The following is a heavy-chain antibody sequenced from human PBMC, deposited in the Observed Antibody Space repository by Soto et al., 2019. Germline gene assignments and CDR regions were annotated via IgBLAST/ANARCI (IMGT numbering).Heavy chain of an antibody. J-gene: IGHJ3*02. CDR3: ATTPLWFWSPFAFDI. CDR2: MNPNSGNT. V-gene: IGHV1-8*01. Sequence: ASVKVSCKASGYTFTSYDINWMRQATGQGLERMGWMNPNSGNTGYAQKFQGRVTMTRNTSISTAYMELSSLRSDDTAVYYFATTPLWFWSPFAFDIWGQGTMVTVSS. D-gene: IGHD3-10*01. CDR1: GYTFTSYD.